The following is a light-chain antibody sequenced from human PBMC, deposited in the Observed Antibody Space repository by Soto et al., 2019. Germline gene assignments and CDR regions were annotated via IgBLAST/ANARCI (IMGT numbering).Light chain of an antibody. Sequence: QSALAQPASVSGSPGQSITISCTGTSSDVGGYNYVSWYQQQSGKAPKLMIHEVSNRPSGVSSRFFGSKSGNTASLTISGLQAEDEADYYCSSYTSSRAYVFGMGTKVTVL. CDR3: SSYTSSRAYV. J-gene: IGLJ1*01. V-gene: IGLV2-14*01. CDR1: SSDVGGYNY. CDR2: EVS.